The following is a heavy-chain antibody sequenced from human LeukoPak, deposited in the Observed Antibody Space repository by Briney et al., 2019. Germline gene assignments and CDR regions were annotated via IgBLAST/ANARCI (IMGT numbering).Heavy chain of an antibody. CDR1: GGPFSGYY. Sequence: SETLSLTCAVHGGPFSGYYWNWIRQSPGKGLERIGEINHSGSTNYNPSLKSRVTMSVDTSKNQFSLRLSSMTAADTARYYCARGSFYDSSGYSDYYFYHYMDVWGTGTTVAVSS. CDR2: INHSGST. J-gene: IGHJ6*03. CDR3: ARGSFYDSSGYSDYYFYHYMDV. V-gene: IGHV4-34*01. D-gene: IGHD3-22*01.